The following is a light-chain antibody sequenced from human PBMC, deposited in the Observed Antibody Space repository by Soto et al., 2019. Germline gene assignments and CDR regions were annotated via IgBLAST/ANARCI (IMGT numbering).Light chain of an antibody. Sequence: DIQLTQSPSTLSASVGDRVTITCRASQSITNWLAWSQQKPGKAPKVLIHMASSLKSGVPSRFSGSGSGTEVTLTITSLQPDDSATYYCQQYNNLSSVSFGGGTKVEI. J-gene: IGKJ4*01. V-gene: IGKV1-5*03. CDR3: QQYNNLSSVS. CDR2: MAS. CDR1: QSITNW.